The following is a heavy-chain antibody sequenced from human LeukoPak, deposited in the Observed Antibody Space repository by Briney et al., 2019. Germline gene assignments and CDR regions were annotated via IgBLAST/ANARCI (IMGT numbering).Heavy chain of an antibody. V-gene: IGHV3-48*01. CDR3: ATGGVVVTASNDY. Sequence: PGGSLRLSCAASGFTFSSYSMNWVRQAPGKGLEWVSYISSSSSTIYYADSVKDRFTISRDNAKNSLYLQMNSLRAEDTAVYYCATGGVVVTASNDYWGQGTLVTVSP. CDR2: ISSSSSTI. D-gene: IGHD2-21*02. CDR1: GFTFSSYS. J-gene: IGHJ4*02.